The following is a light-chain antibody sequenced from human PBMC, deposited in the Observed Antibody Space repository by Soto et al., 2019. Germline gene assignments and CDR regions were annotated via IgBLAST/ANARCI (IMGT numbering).Light chain of an antibody. Sequence: DIQMTQSPSSLSASVGDRVTITCQASHDIKKYLNWYQEKPGKAPKLLIFDASNLQTWVPSRFSGSGSGTHFTFTISSLQPEDIATYYCQRYDSVPPTFGQGTRLDIK. J-gene: IGKJ5*01. CDR3: QRYDSVPPT. CDR2: DAS. V-gene: IGKV1-33*01. CDR1: HDIKKY.